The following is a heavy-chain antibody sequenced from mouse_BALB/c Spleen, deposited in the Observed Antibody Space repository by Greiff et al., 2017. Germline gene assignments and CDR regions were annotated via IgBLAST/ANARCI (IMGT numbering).Heavy chain of an antibody. CDR3: ARRLSITTVVATDY. Sequence: EVNVVESGGGLVKPGGSLKLSCAASGFTFSSYAMSWVRQTPEKRLEWVATISSGGSYTYYPDSVKGRFTISRDNAKNTLYLQMSSLRSEDTAMYYCARRLSITTVVATDYWGQGTTLTVSS. CDR2: ISSGGSYT. V-gene: IGHV5-9-3*01. D-gene: IGHD1-1*01. CDR1: GFTFSSYA. J-gene: IGHJ2*01.